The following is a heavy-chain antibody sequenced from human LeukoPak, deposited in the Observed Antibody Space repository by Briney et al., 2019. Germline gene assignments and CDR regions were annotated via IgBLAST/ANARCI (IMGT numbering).Heavy chain of an antibody. CDR1: GITSSNAW. V-gene: IGHV3-15*01. CDR3: TTGAYDSSGYYYLDY. CDR2: ITSKTDGGTT. Sequence: GSLRLSCAASGITSSNAWMSGVRQAPGKVLEWVGRITSKTDGGTTDYAPPVKGRFTISRDDSKNTLYLQMNSLKTEDTAVYYCTTGAYDSSGYYYLDYWGQGTLVTVSS. J-gene: IGHJ4*02. D-gene: IGHD3-22*01.